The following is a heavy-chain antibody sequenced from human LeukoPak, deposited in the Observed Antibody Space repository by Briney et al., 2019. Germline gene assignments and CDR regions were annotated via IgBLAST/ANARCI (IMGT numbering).Heavy chain of an antibody. D-gene: IGHD2-21*02. J-gene: IGHJ2*01. CDR2: INPNSGGT. Sequence: ASVKVSCKASGYTFTDYYMHWVRQAPGQGLEWMGRINPNSGGTNYAQKFQGRVTMTRDTSISTAYMELTTLRSDDTAVYYCAKSIEYCGADCYGYFDLWGRGTLVTVSS. V-gene: IGHV1-2*06. CDR1: GYTFTDYY. CDR3: AKSIEYCGADCYGYFDL.